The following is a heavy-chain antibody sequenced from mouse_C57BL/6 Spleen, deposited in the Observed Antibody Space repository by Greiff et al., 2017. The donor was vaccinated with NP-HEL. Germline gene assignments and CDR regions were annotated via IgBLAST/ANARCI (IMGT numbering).Heavy chain of an antibody. CDR1: GFSLTSYA. CDR3: ARNWGDASYAMDY. Sequence: VKLVESGPGLVAPSQSLSITCTVSGFSLTSYAISWVRQPPGKGLEWLGVIWTGGGTNYNSALKSRLSISKDNSKSQVFLKMNSLQTDDTARYYCARNWGDASYAMDYWGQGTSVTVSS. CDR2: IWTGGGT. V-gene: IGHV2-9-1*01. J-gene: IGHJ4*01.